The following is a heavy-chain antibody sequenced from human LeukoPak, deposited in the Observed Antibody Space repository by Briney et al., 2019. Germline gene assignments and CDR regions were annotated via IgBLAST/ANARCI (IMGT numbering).Heavy chain of an antibody. J-gene: IGHJ4*02. V-gene: IGHV1-18*01. CDR2: ISAYNGNT. CDR3: ARDYYGSGSYSKKGFDY. D-gene: IGHD3-10*01. CDR1: GYTFASYT. Sequence: ASVKVSCKASGYTFASYTMNWVRQAPGQGLEWMGWISAYNGNTNYAQKLQGRVTMTTDTSTSTAYMELRSLRSDDTAVYYCARDYYGSGSYSKKGFDYWGQGTLVTVSS.